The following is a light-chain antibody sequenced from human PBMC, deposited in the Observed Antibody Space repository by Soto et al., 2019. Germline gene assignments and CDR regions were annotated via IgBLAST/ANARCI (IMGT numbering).Light chain of an antibody. CDR3: CSYAGSSTWV. CDR1: SSDVGSYNL. Sequence: QSALTQPASVSGSPGQSITISCTGTSSDVGSYNLVSWFQHHPGKAPKLLIYEGSKRPSGISNRFSGSKSGNTASLTISGLQAEDEAHYYCCSYAGSSTWVFGGGTKLTVL. CDR2: EGS. V-gene: IGLV2-23*01. J-gene: IGLJ3*02.